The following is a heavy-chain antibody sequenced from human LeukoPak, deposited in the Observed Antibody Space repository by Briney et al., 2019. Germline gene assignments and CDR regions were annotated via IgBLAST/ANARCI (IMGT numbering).Heavy chain of an antibody. CDR3: ASPRGDDSGGYYTWYFHH. D-gene: IGHD3-22*01. J-gene: IGHJ1*01. Sequence: PSETLSLTCTVSGGSISNDYWSWIRQPPGKGLEWIGSGSTYYNPSLKSRVTISVDTSKNQFSLKLSSVTAADTAVYFCASPRGDDSGGYYTWYFHHWGQGILVTVSS. CDR1: GGSISNDY. CDR2: GST. V-gene: IGHV4-4*09.